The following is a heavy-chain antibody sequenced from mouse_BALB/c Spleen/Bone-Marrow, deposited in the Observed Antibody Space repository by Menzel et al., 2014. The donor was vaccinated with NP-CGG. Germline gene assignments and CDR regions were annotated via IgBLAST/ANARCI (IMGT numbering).Heavy chain of an antibody. CDR1: AYSITSDYG. J-gene: IGHJ2*01. CDR3: ARETAIVADFDY. Sequence: EVKLQESGPDLVKPSQSVSLTCTVTAYSITSDYGWHWIRQFPGNRLEWMAYIHYSGNTDYNPSLKSRISITRDTSKNQFFLQLNSVTTEDTATYYCARETAIVADFDYRGQGTTLTVSS. V-gene: IGHV3-1*02. CDR2: IHYSGNT. D-gene: IGHD1-1*01.